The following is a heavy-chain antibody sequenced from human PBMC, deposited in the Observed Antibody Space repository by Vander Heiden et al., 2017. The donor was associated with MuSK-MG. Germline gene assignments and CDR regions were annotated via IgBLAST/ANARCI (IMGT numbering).Heavy chain of an antibody. CDR2: IYHSGST. CDR1: GGSISPGGYS. D-gene: IGHD3-16*01. CDR3: ARGGTGWFDP. Sequence: QLQLQESGSGLVKPSQTLSLTCAVSGGSISPGGYSWSWIRQPPGKGLEWIGYIYHSGSTYYNPSLKSRVTISVDRSKNQFSLKLSSVTAADTAVYYCARGGTGWFDPWGQGTLVTVSS. J-gene: IGHJ5*02. V-gene: IGHV4-30-2*01.